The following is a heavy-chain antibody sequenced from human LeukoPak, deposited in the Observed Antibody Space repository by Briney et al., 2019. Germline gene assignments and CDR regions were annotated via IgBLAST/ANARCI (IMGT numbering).Heavy chain of an antibody. CDR2: ISAYNGNT. Sequence: VASVNVSCKASGYTFTSYGISWVRQAPGQGLEWMGWISAYNGNTNYAQKLQGRVTMTTDTSTSTAYMELRSLRSDDTAVYYCSRWVGMVYAIDYWGQGPLVTVSS. D-gene: IGHD2-8*01. CDR3: SRWVGMVYAIDY. CDR1: GYTFTSYG. J-gene: IGHJ4*02. V-gene: IGHV1-18*01.